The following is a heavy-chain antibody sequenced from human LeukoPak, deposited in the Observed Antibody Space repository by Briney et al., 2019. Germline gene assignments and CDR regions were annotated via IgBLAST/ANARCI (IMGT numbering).Heavy chain of an antibody. CDR2: IIPIFGTA. D-gene: IGHD3-22*01. CDR1: GGTFSSYA. J-gene: IGHJ4*02. V-gene: IGHV1-69*01. Sequence: GASVKVSCKASGGTFSSYAISWVRQAPGQGLEWMGGIIPIFGTANYAQKFQGRVTITADESTSTAYMELSSLRSEDTAVYYCARGWDYDSGGRPTAYVYWGQGTLVTVSS. CDR3: ARGWDYDSGGRPTAYVY.